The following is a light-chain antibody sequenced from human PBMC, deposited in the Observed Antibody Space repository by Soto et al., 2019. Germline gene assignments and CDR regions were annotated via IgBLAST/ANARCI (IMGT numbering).Light chain of an antibody. J-gene: IGKJ5*01. CDR1: QSVSSSTY. CDR2: DAS. CDR3: QQYGNSPIT. Sequence: EIVLTQSPGTLSLSPGERATLTCRASQSVSSSTYLAWYQQKPGQAPRLLIYDASSRATGIPDRFSGSGSGTDFTLTIGRLEPEDFAVYYCQQYGNSPITFGQGTRLEIK. V-gene: IGKV3-20*01.